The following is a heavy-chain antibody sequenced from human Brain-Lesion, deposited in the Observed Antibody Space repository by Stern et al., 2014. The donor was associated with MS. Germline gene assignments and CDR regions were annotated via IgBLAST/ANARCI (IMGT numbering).Heavy chain of an antibody. CDR2: ISPIFGSP. J-gene: IGHJ5*02. D-gene: IGHD5-18*01. V-gene: IGHV1-69*06. CDR3: AKDGPALVTNWFDP. CDR1: GGTFGTYP. Sequence: VQLVQSGPEVKKPGSSVQVSCKASGGTFGTYPITWLRQAPGKGLEWMGRISPIFGSPNYAQKFQGRVTITADRSTTTVYMKLSSLKSDDAAVYYCAKDGPALVTNWFDPWGRGTLVTVSS.